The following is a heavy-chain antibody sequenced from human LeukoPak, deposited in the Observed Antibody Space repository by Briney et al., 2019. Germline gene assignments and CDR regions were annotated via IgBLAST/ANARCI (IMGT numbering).Heavy chain of an antibody. Sequence: SETLSLTCAVYGGSFSGYYWSWIRQPPGKGVEWIGEINHSGSTNYNPSLKSRVTISVDTSKNQFSLKLSSVTAADTAVYYCARGMGASYYDILTGYYASYYFDYWGQGTLVTVSS. CDR2: INHSGST. D-gene: IGHD3-9*01. CDR1: GGSFSGYY. CDR3: ARGMGASYYDILTGYYASYYFDY. J-gene: IGHJ4*02. V-gene: IGHV4-34*01.